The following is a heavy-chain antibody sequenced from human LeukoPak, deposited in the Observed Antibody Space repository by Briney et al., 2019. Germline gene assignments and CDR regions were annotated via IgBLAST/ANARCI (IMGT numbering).Heavy chain of an antibody. CDR1: GGSISSSTYY. CDR3: ARPPHDYYGSGQMGAFDI. Sequence: SETLSLTCTVSGGSISSSTYYWGWIRQPPGKGLERIGSIYYSGSTYYNPSLKRRVTISVDTSKNQFSLKLSSVTAADTAVYYWARPPHDYYGSGQMGAFDIWGQGTMVTVSS. CDR2: IYYSGST. D-gene: IGHD3-10*01. J-gene: IGHJ3*02. V-gene: IGHV4-39*01.